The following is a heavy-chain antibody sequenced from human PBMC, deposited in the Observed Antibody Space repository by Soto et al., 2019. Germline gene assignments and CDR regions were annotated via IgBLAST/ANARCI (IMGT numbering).Heavy chain of an antibody. CDR3: ALPRGYCSSTSCPPGAY. V-gene: IGHV3-30*03. Sequence: QVQLVESGGGVVQPGRSLRLSCAASGFTFSSYGMHWVRQAPGKGLEWVAVISYDGSNKYYADSVKGRFTISRDNSKNTLYLQMNSLRAEDTAVYYCALPRGYCSSTSCPPGAYWGQGTLVTVSS. CDR1: GFTFSSYG. CDR2: ISYDGSNK. D-gene: IGHD2-2*01. J-gene: IGHJ4*02.